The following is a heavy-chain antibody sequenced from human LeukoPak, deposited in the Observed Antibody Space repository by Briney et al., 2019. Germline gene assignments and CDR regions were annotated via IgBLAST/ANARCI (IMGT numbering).Heavy chain of an antibody. CDR3: AKDISAPAVTYCGGDCYSTPSY. J-gene: IGHJ4*02. V-gene: IGHV3-30-3*01. D-gene: IGHD2-21*02. CDR1: GFTFSSYA. Sequence: GGSLRLSCAASGFTFSSYAMHWVRQAPGKGLEWVAVISYDGSNKYYADSVKGRFTISRDNSKNTLYLQMNSLRAEDTAVYYCAKDISAPAVTYCGGDCYSTPSYWGQGTLVTVSS. CDR2: ISYDGSNK.